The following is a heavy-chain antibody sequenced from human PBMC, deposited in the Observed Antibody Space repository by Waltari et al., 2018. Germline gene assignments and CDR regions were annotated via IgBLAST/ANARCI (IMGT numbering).Heavy chain of an antibody. Sequence: QLQLQESGPGLVKPSETLSLTCTVSGGSISSSSYYWGWIRQPPGKGLEWIGSIYYSGRTYYNPSLKGRVTISVDTSKNQFSLKLSSVTAADTAVYYCASQLAAAANWFDPWGQGTLVTVSS. D-gene: IGHD6-13*01. CDR3: ASQLAAAANWFDP. J-gene: IGHJ5*02. V-gene: IGHV4-39*07. CDR2: IYYSGRT. CDR1: GGSISSSSYY.